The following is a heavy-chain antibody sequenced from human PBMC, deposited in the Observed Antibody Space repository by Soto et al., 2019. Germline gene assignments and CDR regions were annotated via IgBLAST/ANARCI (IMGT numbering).Heavy chain of an antibody. V-gene: IGHV3-23*01. D-gene: IGHD3-10*01. Sequence: ETLRLSCAASGFTFSSYAMSWVRQAPGKGLEWVSAISGSGGSTYYADSVKGRFTISRDNSKNTLYLQMNSLRAEDTAVYYCAKDGSGTGRPYYFDYWGQGTLVTVSS. CDR1: GFTFSSYA. CDR3: AKDGSGTGRPYYFDY. CDR2: ISGSGGST. J-gene: IGHJ4*02.